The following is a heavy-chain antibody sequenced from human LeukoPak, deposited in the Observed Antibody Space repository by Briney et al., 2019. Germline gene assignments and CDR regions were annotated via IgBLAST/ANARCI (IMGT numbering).Heavy chain of an antibody. CDR2: ISIDGSRQ. CDR1: GFTLRNYA. V-gene: IGHV3-30*15. CDR3: AREQGGSGWSGFDY. D-gene: IGHD6-19*01. J-gene: IGHJ4*02. Sequence: GGTLRLSCAPSIGFTLRNYAIHWVRQAPGKGLEWVAVISIDGSRQHYADFLVGRFTISRDNSKNTVSLQMSSLRTEDTAVYFCAREQGGSGWSGFDYWGQGTLVTVSS.